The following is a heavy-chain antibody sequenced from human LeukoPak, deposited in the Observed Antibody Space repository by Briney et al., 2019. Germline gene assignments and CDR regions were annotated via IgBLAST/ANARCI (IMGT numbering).Heavy chain of an antibody. Sequence: PGGSLRLSCAASGFTFSSYGMNWVRQAPGKGLEWVSSISSSSSYIYYADSVKGRFTISRDNAKNSLYLQMNSLRAEDTAVYYCARDLAIFGVVRVYYYGMDVWGQGTTVTVSS. D-gene: IGHD3-3*01. CDR1: GFTFSSYG. CDR3: ARDLAIFGVVRVYYYGMDV. V-gene: IGHV3-21*01. J-gene: IGHJ6*02. CDR2: ISSSSSYI.